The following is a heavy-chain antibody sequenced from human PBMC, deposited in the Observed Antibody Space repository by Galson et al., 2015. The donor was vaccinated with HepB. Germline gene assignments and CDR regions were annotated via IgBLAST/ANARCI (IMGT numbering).Heavy chain of an antibody. V-gene: IGHV3-30*04. D-gene: IGHD2-15*01. J-gene: IGHJ6*02. CDR1: FSNYA. CDR2: IVYDGSNK. Sequence: FSNYAMHWVRQAPGKGLEWVALIVYDGSNKYYADSVTGRFSISRDNSKNTLYLQLNSLRAEDTAMYYCARVKTSDCSGGRCFQRPYFYYYALDVWGQGTTVTVSS. CDR3: ARVKTSDCSGGRCFQRPYFYYYALDV.